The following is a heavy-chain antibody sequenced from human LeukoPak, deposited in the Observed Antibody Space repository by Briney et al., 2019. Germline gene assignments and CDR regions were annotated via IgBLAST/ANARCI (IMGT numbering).Heavy chain of an antibody. D-gene: IGHD6-13*01. CDR1: GFTFISYW. Sequence: GGSLRLSCAASGFTFISYWMTWVRQAPGKGLEWVANIKQDGSEKYYVDSVKGRFTISGDSAKNSLYLQMNSLRAEDTAVHYCARISSSYYYFDYWGQGTLVTVSS. J-gene: IGHJ4*02. CDR2: IKQDGSEK. V-gene: IGHV3-7*01. CDR3: ARISSSYYYFDY.